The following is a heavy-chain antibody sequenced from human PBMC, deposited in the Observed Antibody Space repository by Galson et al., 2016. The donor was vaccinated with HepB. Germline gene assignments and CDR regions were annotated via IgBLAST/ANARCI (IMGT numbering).Heavy chain of an antibody. CDR1: GFIFSNYN. J-gene: IGHJ4*02. CDR2: VSPNGNTK. Sequence: CAASGFIFSNYNMNWVRQAPGKGMEWVSYVSPNGNTKYYADSVKGRFSISKDNAKNSLSLQMTSLRDDDTAVYYCARGLPFHSSGWYSDSWGQGILVTVSS. V-gene: IGHV3-48*02. D-gene: IGHD6-19*01. CDR3: ARGLPFHSSGWYSDS.